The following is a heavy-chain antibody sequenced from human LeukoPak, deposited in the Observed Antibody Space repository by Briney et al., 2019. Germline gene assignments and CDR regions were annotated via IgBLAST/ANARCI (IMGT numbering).Heavy chain of an antibody. CDR3: ARLHVKFYCSGGSCYPGH. J-gene: IGHJ4*02. CDR2: ISGGGSTI. V-gene: IGHV3-48*03. Sequence: GGSLRLSCAASGFTFSSYEMNWVRQAPGKGLEWISYISGGGSTIYYADSVKGRFTISRDNAKNSLYLQMNSLRAEDTAVYYCARLHVKFYCSGGSCYPGHWGQGTLVTVSS. CDR1: GFTFSSYE. D-gene: IGHD2-15*01.